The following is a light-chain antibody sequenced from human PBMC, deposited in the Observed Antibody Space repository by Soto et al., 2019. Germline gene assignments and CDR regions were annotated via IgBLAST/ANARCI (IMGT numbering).Light chain of an antibody. Sequence: DIQLTQSPSPRFASVETRVPFPCGASQVFRAGLAWYQQKPGKAPRLLIYKASSLERGVPSRFSGSGSGTEFTLTISSLQPDDFATYYCQQYNSYSKTFGQGTKVEIK. V-gene: IGKV1-5*03. CDR1: QVFRAG. CDR3: QQYNSYSKT. CDR2: KAS. J-gene: IGKJ1*01.